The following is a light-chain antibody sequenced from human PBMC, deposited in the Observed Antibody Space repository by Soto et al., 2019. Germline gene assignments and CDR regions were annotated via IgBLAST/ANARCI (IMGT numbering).Light chain of an antibody. CDR3: QQYYTSWWT. J-gene: IGKJ1*01. V-gene: IGKV4-1*01. Sequence: DIVMTQSPDSLAVSLGERATINCKSSQSVLSTSKNKNFLAWYQQKPGQPPRLLIYWASTRESGVPDRFSGGGSWTDFTLTISSLQAEDGAVYYCQQYYTSWWTFGQGTKVEIK. CDR1: QSVLSTSKNKNF. CDR2: WAS.